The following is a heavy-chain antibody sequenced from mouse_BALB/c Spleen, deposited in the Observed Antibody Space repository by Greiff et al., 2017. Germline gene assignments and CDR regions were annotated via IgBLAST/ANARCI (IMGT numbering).Heavy chain of an antibody. CDR1: GYNFTSYW. CDR3: ARWGGSRYFDV. CDR2: IYPGSGST. Sequence: QVQLQQSGPELVKPGASVKISCKASGYNFTSYWINWVKLRPGQGLEWIGDIYPGSGSTNYNEKFKSKATLTVDTSSSTAYMQLSSLASEDSALYYCARWGGSRYFDVWGAGTTVTVSS. V-gene: IGHV1-55*01. D-gene: IGHD1-1*01. J-gene: IGHJ1*01.